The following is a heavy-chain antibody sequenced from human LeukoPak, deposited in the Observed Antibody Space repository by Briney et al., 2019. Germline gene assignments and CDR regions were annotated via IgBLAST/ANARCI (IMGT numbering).Heavy chain of an antibody. CDR1: GFTFSSFT. J-gene: IGHJ4*02. V-gene: IGHV3-21*01. CDR2: ISSSSRDI. CDR3: VREAAATLFDY. D-gene: IGHD1-26*01. Sequence: GGSLRLSCAASGFTFSSFTMNWVRQAPGKGLEWVAAISSSSRDIFYADSVRGRFSISRDNTQNSLSLQMNSLRAEDTAVYYCVREAAATLFDYWGQGTLVTVSS.